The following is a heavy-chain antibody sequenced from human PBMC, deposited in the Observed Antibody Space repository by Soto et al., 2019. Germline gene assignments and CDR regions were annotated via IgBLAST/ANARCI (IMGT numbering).Heavy chain of an antibody. CDR2: INYNSRAT. CDR3: VKQRGSGKTYYCNMDV. J-gene: IGHJ6*02. CDR1: GFSFNSYA. D-gene: IGHD3-10*01. Sequence: EVQLLESGGGLVQPGGSLRLSCETSGFSFNSYAMTWVRQAPGMGLEWVAVINYNSRATFHAQSVKGRFTISRDNSRNSLFLQMDSLRAEATAVYYCVKQRGSGKTYYCNMDVWGLGTTVIVSS. V-gene: IGHV3-23*01.